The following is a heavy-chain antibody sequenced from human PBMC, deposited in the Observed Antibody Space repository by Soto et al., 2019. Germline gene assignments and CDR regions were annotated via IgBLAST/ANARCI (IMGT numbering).Heavy chain of an antibody. J-gene: IGHJ5*02. CDR3: ARAKAPLYSSSWYWFDP. CDR2: IYYSGST. CDR1: GGSISSYY. D-gene: IGHD6-13*01. V-gene: IGHV4-59*08. Sequence: QVQLQESGPGLVKPSETLSLTCTVSGGSISSYYWSWIRQPPGKGLEWIGYIYYSGSTNYNPSLTSRVTISVDTSKNQFSLKLSSVTAADTAVYYCARAKAPLYSSSWYWFDPWGQGTPVTVSS.